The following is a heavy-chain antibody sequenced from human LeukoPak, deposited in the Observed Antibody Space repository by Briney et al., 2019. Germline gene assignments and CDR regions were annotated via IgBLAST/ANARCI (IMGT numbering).Heavy chain of an antibody. J-gene: IGHJ4*02. Sequence: GGSLRLSCAASEFSVGSNYMTWVRQAPGKGLEWVSAISGSGGSTYYADSVKGRFTISRDNSKNTLYLQMNSLRAEDTAVYYCAKEGSGWYYFDYWGQGTLVTVSS. CDR3: AKEGSGWYYFDY. CDR1: EFSVGSNY. V-gene: IGHV3-23*01. D-gene: IGHD6-19*01. CDR2: ISGSGGST.